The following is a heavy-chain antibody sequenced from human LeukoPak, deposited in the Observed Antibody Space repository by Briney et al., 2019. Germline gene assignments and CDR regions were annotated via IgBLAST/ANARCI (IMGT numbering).Heavy chain of an antibody. Sequence: GGSLRLSCAASGFTFSDYYMSWIRQAPGKGLEWVSYISSSGSTIYYADSVKGRFTISRDNAKNSLYLQMNSLRAEDTAVYYCARGVSYCSSTSCREHFDYWGQGTLVTVSS. CDR1: GFTFSDYY. CDR2: ISSSGSTI. J-gene: IGHJ4*02. V-gene: IGHV3-11*04. CDR3: ARGVSYCSSTSCREHFDY. D-gene: IGHD2-2*01.